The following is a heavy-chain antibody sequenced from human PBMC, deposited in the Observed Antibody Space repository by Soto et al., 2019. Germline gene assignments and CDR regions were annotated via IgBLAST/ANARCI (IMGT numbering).Heavy chain of an antibody. J-gene: IGHJ4*02. D-gene: IGHD2-21*02. CDR2: INAGNGNT. CDR3: AISIVVVTAADY. Sequence: QVQLVQSGAEVKKPGASVKVSCKASGYTFTSYAMHWVRQAPGQRLEWMGWINAGNGNTKYSQKFHGRVTITRDTSASTAYMDLSSLRSEDTAVYYSAISIVVVTAADYWGQATLVTVSS. CDR1: GYTFTSYA. V-gene: IGHV1-3*01.